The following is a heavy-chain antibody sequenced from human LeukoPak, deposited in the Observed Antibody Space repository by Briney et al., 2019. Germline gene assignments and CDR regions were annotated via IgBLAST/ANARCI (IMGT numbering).Heavy chain of an antibody. J-gene: IGHJ4*02. CDR2: ITTGRGET. CDR3: ARGGKQWRGGNYFDS. V-gene: IGHV1-3*04. Sequence: ASVKVSCKASGYTFTDYALHWVRQAPGQSLEWMGWITTGRGETRYSQEFQRRITFTRDTSASAVYMDLSVLRSDDTAVYYCARGGKQWRGGNYFDSWGQGTLVAVSS. D-gene: IGHD6-19*01. CDR1: GYTFTDYA.